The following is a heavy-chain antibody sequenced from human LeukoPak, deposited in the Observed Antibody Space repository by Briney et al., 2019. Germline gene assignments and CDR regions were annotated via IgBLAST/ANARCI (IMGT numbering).Heavy chain of an antibody. V-gene: IGHV3-21*01. CDR1: GFTFSSYS. J-gene: IGHJ4*02. CDR3: ARDFSYYYGSGSYN. CDR2: ISSSSSYI. D-gene: IGHD3-10*01. Sequence: GGSLRLSCAASGFTFSSYSMNWVRQAPGKGLEWVSSISSSSSYIYYADSVKGRFTISRDNAKNSLYLQMNSLRAEDTAVYYCARDFSYYYGSGSYNWGQGTLVTVSS.